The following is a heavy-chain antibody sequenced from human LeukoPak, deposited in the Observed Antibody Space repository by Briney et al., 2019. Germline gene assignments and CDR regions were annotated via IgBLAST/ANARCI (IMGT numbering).Heavy chain of an antibody. CDR1: GFTFSSNA. V-gene: IGHV3-23*01. CDR2: ISGSGGST. J-gene: IGHJ4*02. Sequence: PGGSLRLSCAASGFTFSSNAMSWVRQAPGKGLEWVSAISGSGGSTYYADSVKGRFTISRDNSKNTLYLQMDSLRAEDTAVYYCAKVLVRSGWQTDYWGQETLVNVSS. CDR3: AKVLVRSGWQTDY. D-gene: IGHD6-19*01.